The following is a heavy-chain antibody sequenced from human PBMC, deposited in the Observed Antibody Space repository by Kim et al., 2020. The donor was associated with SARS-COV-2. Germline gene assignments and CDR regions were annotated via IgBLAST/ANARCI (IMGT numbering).Heavy chain of an antibody. Sequence: YAVSVKRRITINPDTYKNQFSLQLNSVTPEDTAVYYCARRLAAAGRVYFDYWGQGTLVTVSS. V-gene: IGHV6-1*01. CDR3: ARRLAAAGRVYFDY. J-gene: IGHJ4*02. D-gene: IGHD6-13*01.